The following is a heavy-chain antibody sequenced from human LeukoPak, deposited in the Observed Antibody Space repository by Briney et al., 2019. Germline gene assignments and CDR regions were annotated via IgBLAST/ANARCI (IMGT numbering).Heavy chain of an antibody. J-gene: IGHJ3*02. D-gene: IGHD3-16*01. V-gene: IGHV4-30-2*01. CDR3: AREAALLGDAFGI. CDR2: INHSGST. Sequence: SETLSLTCTVSGGSVSGGGYFWAWIRQPPGKGLEWIGYINHSGSTYYNPSLRSRVTISVDRSKTQFSLKLTSVTAADTAVYNCAREAALLGDAFGIWGQGTLVTVSS. CDR1: GGSVSGGGYF.